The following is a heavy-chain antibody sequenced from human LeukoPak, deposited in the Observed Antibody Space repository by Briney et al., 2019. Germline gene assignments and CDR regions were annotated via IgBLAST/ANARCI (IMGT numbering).Heavy chain of an antibody. V-gene: IGHV1-18*01. J-gene: IGHJ3*02. CDR3: ARATGTWSHDGFDI. CDR2: ISGSSSNT. D-gene: IGHD3-3*01. Sequence: ASVKVSCKAYGYTFMSHGISWVRQAPGQGLEWMGWISGSSSNTNYAQRLQGRVTMTTDTSTTTAYMELRSLRSDDTAVYYCARATGTWSHDGFDIWGQGTMVTVSS. CDR1: GYTFMSHG.